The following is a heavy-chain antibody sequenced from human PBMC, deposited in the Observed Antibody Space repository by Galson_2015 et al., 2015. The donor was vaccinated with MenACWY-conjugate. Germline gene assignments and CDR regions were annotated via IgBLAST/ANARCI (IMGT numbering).Heavy chain of an antibody. D-gene: IGHD3-16*01. CDR2: MNPNSGNT. CDR1: GYTFTFYD. CDR3: ARVTGGRFDL. Sequence: SCKASGYTFTFYDMSWVRQTTGPGLACLGWMNPNSGNTGYAQKFQGRVTMTRNTSITTAYMELSSLSSEDTAVYFCARVTGGRFDLWGQGTLVTVSS. J-gene: IGHJ4*02. V-gene: IGHV1-8*01.